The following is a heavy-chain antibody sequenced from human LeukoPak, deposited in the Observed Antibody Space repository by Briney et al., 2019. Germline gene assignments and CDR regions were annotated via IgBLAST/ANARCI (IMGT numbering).Heavy chain of an antibody. CDR1: GYTFTSYD. J-gene: IGHJ4*02. Sequence: GASVKVSCKASGYTFTSYDINWVRQATGQGLEWMGWMNPNSGNTGYAQKFQGRVTITRNTPISTAYMELSSLRSEDTAVYYCARGPPADFWSGYYYFDYWGQGTLVTVSS. CDR3: ARGPPADFWSGYYYFDY. V-gene: IGHV1-8*03. D-gene: IGHD3-3*01. CDR2: MNPNSGNT.